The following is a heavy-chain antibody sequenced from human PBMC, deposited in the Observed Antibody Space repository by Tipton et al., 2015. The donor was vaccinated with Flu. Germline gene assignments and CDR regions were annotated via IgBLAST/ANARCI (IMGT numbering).Heavy chain of an antibody. V-gene: IGHV1-46*01. CDR2: INPSGGST. D-gene: IGHD4-17*01. CDR1: GYTFTSYY. CDR3: ARARGMGGMTTATPGRY. J-gene: IGHJ4*02. Sequence: QVQLVQSGAEVKKPGASVKVSCKASGYTFTSYYMHWVRQAPGQGLEWMGIINPSGGSTSYAQKFQGRVTMTRDTSTSTVYMELSSLRSEDTAVYYGARARGMGGMTTATPGRYWGQGTLVTVSS.